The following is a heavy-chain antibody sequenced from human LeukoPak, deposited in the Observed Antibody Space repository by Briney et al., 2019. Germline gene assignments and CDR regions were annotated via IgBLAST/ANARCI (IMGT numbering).Heavy chain of an antibody. Sequence: PGESLKISCKGSGYSFTSYWISWVRQMPGKGLEWMGRIDPSDSYTNYSPSFQGHVTISADRSISTAYLQWSSLKASDTAMYYCARSVPAANDYWGQGTLVTVSS. CDR3: ARSVPAANDY. J-gene: IGHJ4*02. CDR1: GYSFTSYW. CDR2: IDPSDSYT. V-gene: IGHV5-10-1*01. D-gene: IGHD2-2*01.